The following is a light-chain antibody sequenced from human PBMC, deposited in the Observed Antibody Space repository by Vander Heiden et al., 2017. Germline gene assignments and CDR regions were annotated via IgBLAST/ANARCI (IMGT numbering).Light chain of an antibody. V-gene: IGLV2-8*01. CDR1: CSDVGGYNY. J-gene: IGLJ2*01. Sequence: QSALTQPPSASGSPGQSVTISSTGTCSDVGGYNYVSWYQQHPGKAPKLMIYEVSQRPSGAPDRFAGSKSGNTASPTVSGLQAEDEAYYYCSSDAGSNNLVFGGGTKLTGL. CDR2: EVS. CDR3: SSDAGSNNLV.